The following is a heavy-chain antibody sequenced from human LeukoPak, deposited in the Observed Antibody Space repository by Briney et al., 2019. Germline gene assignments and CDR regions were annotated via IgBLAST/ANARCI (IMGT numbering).Heavy chain of an antibody. CDR1: RFTFSSYA. D-gene: IGHD6-13*01. CDR2: ISGSGGST. V-gene: IGHV3-23*01. Sequence: GGSLRLSCAASRFTFSSYAMSWVRQAPGKGLEWVSTISGSGGSTYYADSVKGRFTISRDNSKNTLYLQMNTLRAEDTAVYYCATQQQLVLWGQGTLVTVSS. CDR3: ATQQQLVL. J-gene: IGHJ4*02.